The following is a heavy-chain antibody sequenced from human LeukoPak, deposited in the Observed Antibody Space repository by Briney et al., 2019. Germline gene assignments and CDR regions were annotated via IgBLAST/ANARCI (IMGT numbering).Heavy chain of an antibody. CDR2: INWNGGST. D-gene: IGHD2-8*02. Sequence: GGSLRLSCAASGFTFDDYGMTWVRQTPGKGLEWVSTINWNGGSTYYADSVKGRFTISRDNSKNTLYLQMNSLRAEDTAVYYCANEGGVVVFDAFDIWGQGTMVTVSS. CDR3: ANEGGVVVFDAFDI. CDR1: GFTFDDYG. J-gene: IGHJ3*02. V-gene: IGHV3-23*01.